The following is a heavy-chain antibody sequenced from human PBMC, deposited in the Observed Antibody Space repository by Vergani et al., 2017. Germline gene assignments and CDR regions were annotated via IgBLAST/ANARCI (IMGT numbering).Heavy chain of an antibody. V-gene: IGHV4-4*07. CDR1: GAPISYWC. CDR2: LCPSGST. J-gene: IGHJ4*02. CDR3: ATGAGPCDI. Sequence: QVQMQESGPGLVKTSETLSLTCSASGAPISYWCWSWLRQPAGKGLEWIGRLCPSGSTNYKPSLKSRVTMSIDTSKNQFSLKLTSVTAADTAVYYCATGAGPCDIWCQGTLVTVSS. D-gene: IGHD7-27*01.